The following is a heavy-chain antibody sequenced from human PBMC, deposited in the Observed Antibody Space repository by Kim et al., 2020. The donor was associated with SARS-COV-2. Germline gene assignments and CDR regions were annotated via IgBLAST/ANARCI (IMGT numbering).Heavy chain of an antibody. CDR3: ARDISSQMVRGGRDY. D-gene: IGHD3-10*01. V-gene: IGHV3-30*01. Sequence: DSVKGRFTISRDNSKNTLYLQMNSLRAEDTAVYYCARDISSQMVRGGRDYWGQGTLVTVSS. J-gene: IGHJ4*02.